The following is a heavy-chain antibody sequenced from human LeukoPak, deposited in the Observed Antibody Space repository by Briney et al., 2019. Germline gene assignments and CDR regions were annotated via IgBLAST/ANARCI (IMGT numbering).Heavy chain of an antibody. D-gene: IGHD3-10*01. CDR1: GYTFTDYY. Sequence: ASVKVSCKVSGYTFTDYYMHWVQQAPGKGLEWMGLVDPEDGETIYAEKFQGRVTITADTSTDTAYMELSSLRSEDTAVYYCATSRITMVRGVSGAFGIWGQGTMVTVSS. J-gene: IGHJ3*02. CDR2: VDPEDGET. CDR3: ATSRITMVRGVSGAFGI. V-gene: IGHV1-69-2*01.